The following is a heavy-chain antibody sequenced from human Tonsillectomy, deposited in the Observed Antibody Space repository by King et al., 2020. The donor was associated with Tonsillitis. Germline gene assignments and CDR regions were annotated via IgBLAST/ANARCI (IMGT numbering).Heavy chain of an antibody. V-gene: IGHV3-30*03. CDR1: GITFSSYG. CDR2: ISNDGSNK. Sequence: VQLVESGGGVVQPGRSLRLSCAASGITFSSYGMYWVRQAPGKGLEWVAVISNDGSNKDYADSVKGRFTISRDNSKNTLYLQMNSLRAEDTAVYYCARDLGEDTAMALYYYYYGMDVWGQGTTVTVSS. CDR3: ARDLGEDTAMALYYYYYGMDV. J-gene: IGHJ6*02. D-gene: IGHD5-18*01.